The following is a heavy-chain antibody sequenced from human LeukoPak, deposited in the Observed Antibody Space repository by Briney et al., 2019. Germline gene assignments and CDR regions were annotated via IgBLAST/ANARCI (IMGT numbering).Heavy chain of an antibody. CDR1: GFTLSSYE. CDR3: ASSMVVGGYFDY. Sequence: GGSLRLSCAASGFTLSSYEMNWVRLAPGKGLEWVSSISSSSSYIYYADSVKGRFTISRDNAKNSLYLQMNSLRAEDTAVYYCASSMVVGGYFDYWGQGTLVTVSS. D-gene: IGHD3-10*01. J-gene: IGHJ4*02. CDR2: ISSSSSYI. V-gene: IGHV3-21*01.